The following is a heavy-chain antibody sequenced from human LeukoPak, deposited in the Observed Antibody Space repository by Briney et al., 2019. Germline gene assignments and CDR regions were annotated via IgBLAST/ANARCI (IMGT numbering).Heavy chain of an antibody. CDR2: ISAYNGNT. D-gene: IGHD2-2*01. V-gene: IGHV1-18*01. CDR3: ARDSPRYCSSTSCYSDY. CDR1: GYTFTSYG. J-gene: IGHJ4*02. Sequence: ASVKVSCKAPGYTFTSYGISWVRQAPGQGFEWMGWISAYNGNTNYAQKLQGRVTMTTDTSTSTAYMELRSLRSDDTAVYYCARDSPRYCSSTSCYSDYWGQGTLVTVSS.